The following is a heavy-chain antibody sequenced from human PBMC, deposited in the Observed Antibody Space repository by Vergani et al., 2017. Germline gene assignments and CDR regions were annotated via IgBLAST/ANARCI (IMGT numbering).Heavy chain of an antibody. Sequence: EAQLAESGGGLVQPGQSLRLSCTASGFTTGDYVMSWFRQAPGKGLEWVSSIAHNTTYYADSVKGRFTVSRDNANKSLFLQMNSLRAEDTAVYYCARELPSNDLLLWSGELLDSWGPGTLVAVSS. CDR1: GFTTGDYV. CDR2: IAHNTT. V-gene: IGHV3-69-1*01. CDR3: ARELPSNDLLLWSGELLDS. J-gene: IGHJ4*02. D-gene: IGHD3-10*01.